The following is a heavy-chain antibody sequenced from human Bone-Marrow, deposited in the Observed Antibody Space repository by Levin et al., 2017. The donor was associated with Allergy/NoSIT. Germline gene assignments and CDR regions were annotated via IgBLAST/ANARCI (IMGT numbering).Heavy chain of an antibody. CDR3: ANGKAAAGPTSSFDY. CDR2: ISGSGGST. V-gene: IGHV3-23*01. J-gene: IGHJ4*02. Sequence: GESLKISCAASGFTFSSYAMSWVRQAPGKGLEWVSAISGSGGSTYYADSVKGRFTISRDNSKNTLYLQMNSLRAEDTAVYDCANGKAAAGPTSSFDYWGQGTLVTVSS. CDR1: GFTFSSYA. D-gene: IGHD6-13*01.